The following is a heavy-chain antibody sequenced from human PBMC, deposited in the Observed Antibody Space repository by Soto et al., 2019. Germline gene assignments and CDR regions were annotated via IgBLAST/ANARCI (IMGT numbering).Heavy chain of an antibody. Sequence: GGSLRLSCAASGFTFSSYSTNWVRQAPGKGLEWVSSISSSSSYIYYADSVKGRFTISRDNAKNSLYLQMNSLRAEDTAVYYCARDVPTDPGSAYWGQGTLVTVSS. V-gene: IGHV3-21*01. D-gene: IGHD1-26*01. J-gene: IGHJ4*02. CDR2: ISSSSSYI. CDR3: ARDVPTDPGSAY. CDR1: GFTFSSYS.